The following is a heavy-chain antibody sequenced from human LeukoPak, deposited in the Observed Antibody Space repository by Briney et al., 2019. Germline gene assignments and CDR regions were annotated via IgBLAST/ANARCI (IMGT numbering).Heavy chain of an antibody. CDR1: GFTFRVYN. CDR2: ISGSGNTI. J-gene: IGHJ4*02. V-gene: IGHV3-11*04. Sequence: GGSLRLSCAASGFTFRVYNMSWIRQAPGKGLEWISYISGSGNTIYYADSVKGRFTISRDNAKNSLYLQMNSLRVEDTALYYCARERLWSRDGYNPFWGQGTLVTVSS. CDR3: ARERLWSRDGYNPF. D-gene: IGHD5-24*01.